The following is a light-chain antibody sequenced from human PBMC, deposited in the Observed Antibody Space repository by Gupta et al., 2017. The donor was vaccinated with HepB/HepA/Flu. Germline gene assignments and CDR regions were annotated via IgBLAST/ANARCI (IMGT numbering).Light chain of an antibody. Sequence: QSALTQPRSVSGSPGQSVTISCTGTSSDVGGYNSVSWYQQHPGKAPKLLIYDVTKRPSGVPDRGFASKSGKNASTHTSGIQADYDADEYYCQSEDSSTVVFAGGTKLTVL. CDR1: SSDVGGYNS. CDR3: CQSEDSSTVV. V-gene: IGLV2-11*01. CDR2: DVT. J-gene: IGLJ2*01.